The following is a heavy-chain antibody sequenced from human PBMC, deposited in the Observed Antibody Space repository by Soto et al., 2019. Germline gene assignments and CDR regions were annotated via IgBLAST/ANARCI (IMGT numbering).Heavy chain of an antibody. Sequence: SETLSLTCIVSGESISSSSDYWGWIRQPPGKGLEWIGSIYYSGRTYYNPSFKSRVTISIDTSKNQFSLKLSSVTATDTAVYYCARQRTTVVTQAYFDHWGQGALVTVSS. V-gene: IGHV4-39*01. J-gene: IGHJ4*02. CDR2: IYYSGRT. CDR1: GESISSSSDY. D-gene: IGHD2-21*02. CDR3: ARQRTTVVTQAYFDH.